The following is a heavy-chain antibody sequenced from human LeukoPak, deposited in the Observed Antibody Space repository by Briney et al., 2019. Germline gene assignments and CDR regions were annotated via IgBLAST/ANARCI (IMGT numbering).Heavy chain of an antibody. V-gene: IGHV4-59*12. D-gene: IGHD3-3*01. J-gene: IGHJ4*02. Sequence: SETLSLTCTVSGGSISSYYWSWIRQPPGKGLEWIGYIYYSGSTYYNPSLKSRVTISVDTSKNQFSLKLSSVTAADTAVYYCARAADDFWSGYYSWGQGTLVTVSS. CDR1: GGSISSYY. CDR3: ARAADDFWSGYYS. CDR2: IYYSGST.